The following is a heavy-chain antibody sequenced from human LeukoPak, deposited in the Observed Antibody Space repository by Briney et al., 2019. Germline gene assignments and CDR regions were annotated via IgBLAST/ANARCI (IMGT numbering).Heavy chain of an antibody. V-gene: IGHV4-34*01. D-gene: IGHD4-17*01. CDR2: INHSGST. CDR1: GGSFSGYY. J-gene: IGHJ4*02. Sequence: PSETLSLTCAVYGGSFSGYYWSWIRQPPGKGLEWIGEINHSGSTNYNPSLKSRVTISVDTSKNQFSLKLSSVTAADTAVYYCVRGETVTNSYNLDYWGQGTLVTVSS. CDR3: VRGETVTNSYNLDY.